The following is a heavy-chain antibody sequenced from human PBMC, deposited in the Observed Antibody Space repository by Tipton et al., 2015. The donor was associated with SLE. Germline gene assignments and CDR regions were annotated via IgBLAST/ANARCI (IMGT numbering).Heavy chain of an antibody. CDR1: GGSISSSSYY. J-gene: IGHJ5*02. Sequence: TLSLTRTVSGGSISSSSYYWGWIRQPPGKGLEWIGSIYYSGSTYYNPSLKSRVTISVDTSKNQFSLKLSSVTAADTAVYYYARELRIVGAKDWFDPWGQGTLVTVSS. V-gene: IGHV4-39*07. CDR3: ARELRIVGAKDWFDP. D-gene: IGHD1-26*01. CDR2: IYYSGST.